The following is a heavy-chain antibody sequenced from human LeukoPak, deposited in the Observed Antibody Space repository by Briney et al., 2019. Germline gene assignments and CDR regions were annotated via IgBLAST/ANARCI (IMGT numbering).Heavy chain of an antibody. D-gene: IGHD3-10*01. CDR2: IRFDGNNK. CDR1: GFTFSSYG. Sequence: GRSLRLSCAASGFTFSSYGMHWVRQAPDKGLECVAFIRFDGNNKYYGDSVKGRFTISRDNSKNTLYLQMNSLRDEDTALYYCAKDGPTQGFGPYYFDYWGQGTLVTVSS. J-gene: IGHJ4*02. CDR3: AKDGPTQGFGPYYFDY. V-gene: IGHV3-30*02.